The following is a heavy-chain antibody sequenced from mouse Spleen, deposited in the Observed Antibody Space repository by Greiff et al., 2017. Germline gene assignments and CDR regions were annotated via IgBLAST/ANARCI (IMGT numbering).Heavy chain of an antibody. Sequence: VQLQQSGAELVRPGASVKLSCTASGFNITDYYMHWVKQRPEQGLEWIGRIDPEDGDTEYAPKFQGKATMTADTSSNTAYLQLSSLTSEDTAVYYCTGGYYPYYYAMDYWGQGTSVTVSS. CDR3: TGGYYPYYYAMDY. J-gene: IGHJ4*01. CDR1: GFNITDYY. CDR2: IDPEDGDT. V-gene: IGHV14-1*01. D-gene: IGHD2-3*01.